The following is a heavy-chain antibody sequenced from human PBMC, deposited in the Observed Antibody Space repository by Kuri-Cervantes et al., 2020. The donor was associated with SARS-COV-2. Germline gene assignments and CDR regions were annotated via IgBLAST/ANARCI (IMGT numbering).Heavy chain of an antibody. CDR3: ARLGPWYSSEIDY. Sequence: SETLSLTCAVYGGSFSGCYWSWIRQPPGKGLEWIGEINHSGSTNYNPSLRSRVTISVDTSKNQFSLKLSSVTAADTAVYYCARLGPWYSSEIDYWGQGTLVTVSS. CDR2: INHSGST. V-gene: IGHV4-34*01. D-gene: IGHD6-19*01. J-gene: IGHJ4*02. CDR1: GGSFSGCY.